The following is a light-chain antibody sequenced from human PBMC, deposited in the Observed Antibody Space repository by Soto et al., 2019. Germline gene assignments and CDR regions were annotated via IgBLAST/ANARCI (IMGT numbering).Light chain of an antibody. CDR1: QSVSSSY. CDR3: QQYNNWPWT. CDR2: GAS. V-gene: IGKV3-20*01. Sequence: EIVLTQSPGTLSLSPGERATLSCRASQSVSSSYLAWYQQKPGQAPRLLIYGASSRATGIPDRFSGSGSGTDFTLTISRLEPEDFAVYYCQQYNNWPWTFG. J-gene: IGKJ1*01.